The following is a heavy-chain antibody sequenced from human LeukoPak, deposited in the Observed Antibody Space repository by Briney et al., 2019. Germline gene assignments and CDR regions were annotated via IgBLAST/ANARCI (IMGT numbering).Heavy chain of an antibody. J-gene: IGHJ4*02. V-gene: IGHV3-7*01. Sequence: GGSLRLSCAASGFTFSSDWMTWVRHAPGKGLEWVASIKQDGNEKYYVDSVKGRFTISRDNARNSLYLQMSSLRADDTAVYYCARDGAFRIYDYWGQGTLVTVSS. CDR1: GFTFSSDW. CDR2: IKQDGNEK. D-gene: IGHD3-3*02. CDR3: ARDGAFRIYDY.